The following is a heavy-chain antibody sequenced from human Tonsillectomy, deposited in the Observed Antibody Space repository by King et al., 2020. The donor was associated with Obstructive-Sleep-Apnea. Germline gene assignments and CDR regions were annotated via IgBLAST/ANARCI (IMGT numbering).Heavy chain of an antibody. D-gene: IGHD5-24*01. Sequence: VQLVESGGGLVQPGGSLRLSCAASGFNLSGSAMHWVRQASGKGLEWLGRIRSKANSYATTYPASVKGRFTISRDDSKNTAYLQMNSLKTEDTAVYYCTRKRGDDYYYHWYFDLWGRGTLVTVSS. CDR1: GFNLSGSA. CDR3: TRKRGDDYYYHWYFDL. V-gene: IGHV3-73*01. CDR2: IRSKANSYAT. J-gene: IGHJ2*01.